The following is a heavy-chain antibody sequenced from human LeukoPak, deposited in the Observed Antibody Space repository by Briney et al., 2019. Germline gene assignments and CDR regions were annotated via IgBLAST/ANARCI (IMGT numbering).Heavy chain of an antibody. Sequence: SVKVPCKASGGTFSSYAISWVRQAPGQGLEWMGRIIPILGIANYAQKFQGRVTITADKSTSTAYVELSSLRSEDTAVYYCAREEQQQLGGVYWGQGTLVTVSS. CDR2: IIPILGIA. D-gene: IGHD6-13*01. CDR1: GGTFSSYA. CDR3: AREEQQQLGGVY. J-gene: IGHJ4*02. V-gene: IGHV1-69*04.